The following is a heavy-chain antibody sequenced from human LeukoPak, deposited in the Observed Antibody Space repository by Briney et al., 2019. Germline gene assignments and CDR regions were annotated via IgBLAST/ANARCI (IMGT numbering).Heavy chain of an antibody. V-gene: IGHV4-61*02. J-gene: IGHJ4*02. CDR2: IYTSGST. Sequence: SETLSLTCTVSGGSISSGSYYWSWIRQPAGKGLEWIGRIYTSGSTNYNPSLKSRVTISVDTSKNQFSLKLSSVTAADTAVYYCARHRGYEWESFDYWGQGTLVAVSS. D-gene: IGHD5-12*01. CDR1: GGSISSGSYY. CDR3: ARHRGYEWESFDY.